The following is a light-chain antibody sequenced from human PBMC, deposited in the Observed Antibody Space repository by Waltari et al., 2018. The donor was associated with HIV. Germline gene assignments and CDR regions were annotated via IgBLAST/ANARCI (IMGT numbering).Light chain of an antibody. CDR2: WAS. Sequence: DIVMTQSPDSLAVSLGERATINCKSSQSVLYSSNNKNDLAWYQQKPGHPPKLLIYWASTLESGVPDRFSGSGSGTDVTLTISSLQAEDVAVYYCQQYYSTLWTFGQGTKVEIK. V-gene: IGKV4-1*01. CDR3: QQYYSTLWT. J-gene: IGKJ1*01. CDR1: QSVLYSSNNKND.